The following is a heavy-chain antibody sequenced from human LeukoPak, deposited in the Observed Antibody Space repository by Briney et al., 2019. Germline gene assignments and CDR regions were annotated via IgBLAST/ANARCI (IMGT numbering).Heavy chain of an antibody. J-gene: IGHJ5*02. Sequence: SETLSLTCAVSGGSISSSNWWSWVRQPPGKGLEWIGEIYHSGSTNYNPSLKSRVTISVDKSKNQFSLKLSSVTAADTAVYYCARGEGSPFVVGATPWDLWGQGTLVTVSS. CDR3: ARGEGSPFVVGATPWDL. V-gene: IGHV4-4*02. D-gene: IGHD1-26*01. CDR2: IYHSGST. CDR1: GGSISSSNW.